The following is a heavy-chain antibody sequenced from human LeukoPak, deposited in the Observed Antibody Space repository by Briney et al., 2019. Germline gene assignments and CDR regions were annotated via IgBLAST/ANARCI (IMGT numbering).Heavy chain of an antibody. CDR2: IYSGGST. CDR3: ARATVTPLFDY. J-gene: IGHJ4*02. V-gene: IGHV3-66*01. CDR1: GFTVSSNY. D-gene: IGHD4-17*01. Sequence: GGSLRLSCAASGFTVSSNYMSRVRQAPGKGLEWVSVIYSGGSTYYADSVKGRFTISRDNSKNTLYLQMNSLRAEDTAVYYCARATVTPLFDYWGQGTLVTVSS.